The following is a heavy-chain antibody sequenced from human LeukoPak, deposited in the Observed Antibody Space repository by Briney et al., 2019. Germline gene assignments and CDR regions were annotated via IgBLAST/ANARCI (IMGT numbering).Heavy chain of an antibody. V-gene: IGHV3-20*03. CDR1: GFTFDDYG. Sequence: GGSLRLSYAASGFTFDDYGMSWVRQAPGKGLEWVSGINWNGGSTGYADSVKGRFTISRDNAKNSLYLQMNSLRAEDTALYYCARVGNTAETRGLCYYMDVWGKGTTVTVSS. D-gene: IGHD5-18*01. CDR2: INWNGGST. CDR3: ARVGNTAETRGLCYYMDV. J-gene: IGHJ6*03.